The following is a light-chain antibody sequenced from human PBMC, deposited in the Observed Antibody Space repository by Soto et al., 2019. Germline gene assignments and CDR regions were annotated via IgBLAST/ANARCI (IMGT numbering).Light chain of an antibody. CDR2: NVN. Sequence: QSVLTQSASVSGSPGQSLTISCTGTSSDVGNYNYVSWYQQHPGEVPKLIIFNVNNRPSGVSNRFSGSKSGNTAYLTISGLQAEDEADYYCSSFTSSTTYVFGTGTKVTVL. J-gene: IGLJ1*01. V-gene: IGLV2-14*01. CDR3: SSFTSSTTYV. CDR1: SSDVGNYNY.